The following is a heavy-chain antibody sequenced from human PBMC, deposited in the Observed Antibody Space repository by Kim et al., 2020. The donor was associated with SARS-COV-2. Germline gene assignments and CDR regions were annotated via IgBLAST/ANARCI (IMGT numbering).Heavy chain of an antibody. J-gene: IGHJ4*02. CDR2: VSYDGINK. D-gene: IGHD3-10*01. Sequence: GGSLRLSCAASGFTFSNYGMHWVRQAPGKGLEWVAVVSYDGINKYYGDSVKGRFTISRDNSKNTLSLQMDSLRAEDTAVYYCAKDHMGLRWFGENDYWGRGTLVTVSS. CDR1: GFTFSNYG. CDR3: AKDHMGLRWFGENDY. V-gene: IGHV3-30*18.